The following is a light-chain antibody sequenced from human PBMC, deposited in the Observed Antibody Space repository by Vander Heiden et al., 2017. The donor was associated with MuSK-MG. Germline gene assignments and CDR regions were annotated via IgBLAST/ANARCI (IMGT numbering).Light chain of an antibody. V-gene: IGKV1-39*01. Sequence: DIQMTQSPSSLSASVGDRVTITCRASQSISSYLNWYQQKPGKAPKLLIYGASSLQSGVPSRVSGSGSGTDLTLTISSVQPEDFATYYCLQSDSTPYTFGQGTKLEIK. J-gene: IGKJ2*01. CDR1: QSISSY. CDR2: GAS. CDR3: LQSDSTPYT.